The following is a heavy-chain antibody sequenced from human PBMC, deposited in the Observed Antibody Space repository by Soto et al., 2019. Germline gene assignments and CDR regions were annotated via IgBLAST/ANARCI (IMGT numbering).Heavy chain of an antibody. J-gene: IGHJ3*02. CDR1: GFTFSSYS. Sequence: EVQLVESGGGLVKPGGSLRLSCVASGFTFSSYSMNWVRQAPGKGLEWVSSISSSSSYIYYADSVKGRFTISRDNAKNSLYLQMNSLRAEDTAVYYCASPSVGDAFDIWGQGTMVTVSS. D-gene: IGHD3-16*01. CDR2: ISSSSSYI. V-gene: IGHV3-21*01. CDR3: ASPSVGDAFDI.